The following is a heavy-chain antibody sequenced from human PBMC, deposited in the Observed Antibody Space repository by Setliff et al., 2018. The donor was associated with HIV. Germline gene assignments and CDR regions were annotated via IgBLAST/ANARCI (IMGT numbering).Heavy chain of an antibody. CDR2: ISHSGKT. CDR3: AREQREVSTYYFDY. V-gene: IGHV4-59*11. J-gene: IGHJ4*02. CDR1: RGSISRHY. Sequence: SETLSLTCTVPRGSISRHYWTWIRQPPGKGLEWIGYISHSGKTDYNSSLKNRVTLSVDTSNHQFSLKMTSVTAADTAVYYCAREQREVSTYYFDYWAQGSLVTVSS. D-gene: IGHD5-18*01.